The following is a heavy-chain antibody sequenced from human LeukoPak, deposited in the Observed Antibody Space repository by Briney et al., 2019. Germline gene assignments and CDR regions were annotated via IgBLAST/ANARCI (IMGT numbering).Heavy chain of an antibody. V-gene: IGHV3-11*05. CDR2: ISSSSSYT. J-gene: IGHJ6*02. D-gene: IGHD3-10*01. Sequence: GRSLRLSCAAAALTFSDYYMSWIRQDPGKGLEWVSYISSSSSYTNSADSVKGRFTISRDNAKNSLYLQMSSLRAEDTAVYYCARGRAQYYYGSGSYRPYYYYGMDVWGQGTTVTVSS. CDR3: ARGRAQYYYGSGSYRPYYYYGMDV. CDR1: ALTFSDYY.